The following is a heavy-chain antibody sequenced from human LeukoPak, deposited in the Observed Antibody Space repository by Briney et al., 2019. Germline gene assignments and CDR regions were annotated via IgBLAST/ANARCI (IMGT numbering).Heavy chain of an antibody. Sequence: SETLSLTCTVSGYSINSGYYWGWIRQPPGKGLEWIGYFHNSGTSTYNPSLKSRVAISADTSKNQFSLKLNSLTTADTAVYYCTRGAGWLIDYWGQGILVTVSS. CDR1: GYSINSGYY. V-gene: IGHV4-38-2*02. CDR3: TRGAGWLIDY. CDR2: FHNSGTS. D-gene: IGHD3-16*01. J-gene: IGHJ4*02.